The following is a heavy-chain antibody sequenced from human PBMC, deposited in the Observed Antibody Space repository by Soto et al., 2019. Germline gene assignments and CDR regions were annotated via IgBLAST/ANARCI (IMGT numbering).Heavy chain of an antibody. V-gene: IGHV4-59*01. CDR1: GGSISSYC. Sequence: QVQLQESGPGLVKPSETLSLTCTVSGGSISSYCWSWIRQPPGKGLEWIGYSYYSGSTNYNPSLKSRVTISVDTSKNQCSLKLSSVTAADTAVYYCARDYGGNSDYWGQGTLVTVSS. CDR2: SYYSGST. D-gene: IGHD4-17*01. CDR3: ARDYGGNSDY. J-gene: IGHJ4*02.